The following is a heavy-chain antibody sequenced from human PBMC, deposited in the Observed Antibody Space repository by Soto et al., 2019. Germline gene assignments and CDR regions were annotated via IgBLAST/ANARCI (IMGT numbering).Heavy chain of an antibody. J-gene: IGHJ4*02. CDR1: GFTFNIAW. D-gene: IGHD2-15*01. Sequence: ESGGDLVKPGGSLRVSCAASGFTFNIAWMNWVRQAPGKGLEWVGRIKSKRDGGTTDFAAPVKGRFSISRDDSTSTVFLHMNNLKTEDTAVYYCTTDAADWPHYDYWGQGTLVTVSS. V-gene: IGHV3-15*01. CDR2: IKSKRDGGTT. CDR3: TTDAADWPHYDY.